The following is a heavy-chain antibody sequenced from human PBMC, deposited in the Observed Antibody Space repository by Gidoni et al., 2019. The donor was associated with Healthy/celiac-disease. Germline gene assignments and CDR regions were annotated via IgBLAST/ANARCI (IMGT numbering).Heavy chain of an antibody. CDR3: ARGRGYCGGDCSSLYYFDY. CDR2: ISSSGSTI. Sequence: EVQLVESGGGLVQPGGSLRLSCAASGFTFSSYEMNWVRQAPGKGLELVSYISSSGSTIYYADSVKGRFTISRDNAKNSLYLQMNSLRAEDTAVYYCARGRGYCGGDCSSLYYFDYWGQGTLVTVSS. V-gene: IGHV3-48*03. J-gene: IGHJ4*02. CDR1: GFTFSSYE. D-gene: IGHD2-21*02.